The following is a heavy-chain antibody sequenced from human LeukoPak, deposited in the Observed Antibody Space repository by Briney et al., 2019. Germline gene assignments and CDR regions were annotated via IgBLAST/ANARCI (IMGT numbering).Heavy chain of an antibody. J-gene: IGHJ3*02. CDR3: ARAGTGYSSSWFRAFDI. V-gene: IGHV4-4*07. Sequence: SETLSLTCTVSGGSISSYYWSWIRQPAGKGLEWIGRIYTSGRTNYNPSLKSRVTMSVDTSKNQFSLKLSSVTAADTAVYYCARAGTGYSSSWFRAFDIWGQGAIVTVSS. CDR1: GGSISSYY. D-gene: IGHD6-13*01. CDR2: IYTSGRT.